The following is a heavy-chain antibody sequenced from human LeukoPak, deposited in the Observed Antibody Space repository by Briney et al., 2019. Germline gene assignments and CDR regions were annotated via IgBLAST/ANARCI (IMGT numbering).Heavy chain of an antibody. Sequence: KASETLSLTCAVYGGSFSGYYWSWIRQPPGKGLEWIGEINHSGSTNYNPSLKSRVTISVDTSKNQFSLKLSSVTAADTAVYYCARGGYCSSTSCPPPEIDYWGQGTLVTVSS. D-gene: IGHD2-2*01. J-gene: IGHJ4*02. CDR1: GGSFSGYY. CDR2: INHSGST. V-gene: IGHV4-34*01. CDR3: ARGGYCSSTSCPPPEIDY.